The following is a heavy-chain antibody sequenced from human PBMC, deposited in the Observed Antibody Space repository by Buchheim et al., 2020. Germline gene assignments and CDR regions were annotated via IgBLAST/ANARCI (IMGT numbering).Heavy chain of an antibody. CDR1: GFIFSSYA. Sequence: EVQLLQSGGGLVQPGGSLRLSCAASGFIFSSYAMNWVRQAPGKGLEWVSAISSGNTYYADSVKGRVTISRDNSKNKLILQMNSLRAEDTAVYFCARAGRAHGDFHYFDFWGQGAL. CDR3: ARAGRAHGDFHYFDF. D-gene: IGHD4-17*01. V-gene: IGHV3-23*01. J-gene: IGHJ4*02. CDR2: ISSGNT.